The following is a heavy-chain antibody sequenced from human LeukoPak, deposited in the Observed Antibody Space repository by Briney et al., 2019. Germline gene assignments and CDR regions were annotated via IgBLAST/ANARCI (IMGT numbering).Heavy chain of an antibody. CDR2: ISGIGGST. CDR1: GFTFSSYA. CDR3: AKEKGSGSSWFNALNYFDY. V-gene: IGHV3-23*01. D-gene: IGHD6-13*01. J-gene: IGHJ4*02. Sequence: GGSLRLSCAASGFTFSSYAMSWVRQAPGKGLEWVSAISGIGGSTYYADSVKGRFTISRDNSKNTLYLQMNSLRAEDTAVYYCAKEKGSGSSWFNALNYFDYWGQGTLVTVSS.